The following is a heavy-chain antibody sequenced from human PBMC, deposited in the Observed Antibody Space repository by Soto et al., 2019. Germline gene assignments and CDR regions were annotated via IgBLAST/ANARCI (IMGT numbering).Heavy chain of an antibody. J-gene: IGHJ6*02. V-gene: IGHV1-18*01. CDR1: GYIFTNYD. D-gene: IGHD3-10*01. CDR2: VSGYNGNT. Sequence: QVQLVQSETEVKKPGASVKVSCKASGYIFTNYDITWVRQAPGQGLEWMGWVSGYNGNTKYAQKFQDRVTMTTDTSTSTVYMELRSLRSDDTAVYYCARFGSPPYYYYGVDVWGQGTTVFVSS. CDR3: ARFGSPPYYYYGVDV.